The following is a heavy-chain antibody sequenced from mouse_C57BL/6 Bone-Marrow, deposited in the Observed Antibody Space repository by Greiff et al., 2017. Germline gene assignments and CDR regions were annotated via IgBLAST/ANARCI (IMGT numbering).Heavy chain of an antibody. J-gene: IGHJ3*01. CDR3: ASRIYYDYDGAY. CDR1: GYTFTSYW. D-gene: IGHD2-4*01. Sequence: VQLQQPGAELVKPGASVTMSCKASGYTFTSYWITWVKQRPGQGLEWIGDIYPGSGSTNYNEKFKSKATLTVDTSSRTAYMQLSSLTSEDSAVYYCASRIYYDYDGAYWGQGTLVTVSA. CDR2: IYPGSGST. V-gene: IGHV1-55*01.